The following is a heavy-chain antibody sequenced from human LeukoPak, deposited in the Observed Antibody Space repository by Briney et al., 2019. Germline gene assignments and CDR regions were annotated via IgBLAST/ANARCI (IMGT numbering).Heavy chain of an antibody. CDR3: AREDLSSSSWYRGFDP. CDR1: GYTFTSYA. CDR2: INTNTENP. V-gene: IGHV7-4-1*02. Sequence: ASVKVSCKASGYTFTSYAMNWVRQAPGQGLEWMGWINTNTENPTYAQGFTGRFVFSLDTSVSTAYLQISSLKAEDTAVYYCAREDLSSSSWYRGFDPWGQGTLVTVSS. J-gene: IGHJ5*02. D-gene: IGHD6-13*01.